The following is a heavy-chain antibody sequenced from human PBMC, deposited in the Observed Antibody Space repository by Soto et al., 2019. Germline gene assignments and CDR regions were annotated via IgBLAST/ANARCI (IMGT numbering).Heavy chain of an antibody. CDR3: ARAEEMVRGAYYYGMDV. Sequence: PSETLSLTCTVSGGSISSGDYYWSWIRQPPGKGLEWIGYIYYSGSTYYNPSLKSRVTISVDTSKNQFSLKLSSVTAAATAVYYCARAEEMVRGAYYYGMDVWVQGTTVTVSS. V-gene: IGHV4-30-4*01. CDR2: IYYSGST. D-gene: IGHD3-10*01. CDR1: GGSISSGDYY. J-gene: IGHJ6*02.